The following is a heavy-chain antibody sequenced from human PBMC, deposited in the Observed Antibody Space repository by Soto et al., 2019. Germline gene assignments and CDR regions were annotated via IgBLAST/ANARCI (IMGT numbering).Heavy chain of an antibody. Sequence: ASVKVSCKASGYTFTSYGISWVRQAPGQGLEWMGWISAYNGNTNYAQKLQGRVTMTTDTSTSTACMELRSLRSDDAAVYYCARDSPNYYDSSGRVYWGQGTLVTVSS. V-gene: IGHV1-18*01. CDR3: ARDSPNYYDSSGRVY. CDR2: ISAYNGNT. D-gene: IGHD3-22*01. CDR1: GYTFTSYG. J-gene: IGHJ4*02.